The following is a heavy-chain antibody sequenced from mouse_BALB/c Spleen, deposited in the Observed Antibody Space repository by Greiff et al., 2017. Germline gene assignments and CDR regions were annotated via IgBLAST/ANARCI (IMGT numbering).Heavy chain of an antibody. CDR1: GDSITSGY. CDR2: ISYSGST. Sequence: EVQLVESGPSLVKPSQTLSLTCSVTGDSITSGYWNWIRKFPGNKLEYMGYISYSGSTYYNPSLKSRISITRDTSKNQYYLQLNSVTTEDTATYYCARGGVYYRYPAWFAYWGQGTLVTVSA. CDR3: ARGGVYYRYPAWFAY. J-gene: IGHJ3*01. V-gene: IGHV3-8*02. D-gene: IGHD2-14*01.